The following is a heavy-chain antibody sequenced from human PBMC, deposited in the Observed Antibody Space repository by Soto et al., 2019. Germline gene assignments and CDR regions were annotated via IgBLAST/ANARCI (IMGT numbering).Heavy chain of an antibody. Sequence: GGSLRLSCAASGFTFSSYGMHWVRQAPGKGLEWVAVIWYDGSNKYYADSVKGRFTISRDNSKNTLYLQMNSLRAEDTAVYYCAREDGYSGYVRGEIDYWGQGTLVTVSS. CDR3: AREDGYSGYVRGEIDY. CDR1: GFTFSSYG. D-gene: IGHD5-12*01. J-gene: IGHJ4*02. CDR2: IWYDGSNK. V-gene: IGHV3-33*01.